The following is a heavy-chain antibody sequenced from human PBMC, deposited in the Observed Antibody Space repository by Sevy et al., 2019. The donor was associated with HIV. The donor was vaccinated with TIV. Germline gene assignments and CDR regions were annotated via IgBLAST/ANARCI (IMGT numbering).Heavy chain of an antibody. CDR2: ISAYSTNT. J-gene: IGHJ4*02. CDR1: GYTFTSYG. D-gene: IGHD6-13*01. Sequence: ASVKVSCKASGYTFTSYGISWVRQAPGQGLEWMGWISAYSTNTHYAQRLQGRVTMTTDTSTRTAYMELRSLGSDDTAVYYCARVEQLLDPFDFWGQGTLVTVSS. CDR3: ARVEQLLDPFDF. V-gene: IGHV1-18*01.